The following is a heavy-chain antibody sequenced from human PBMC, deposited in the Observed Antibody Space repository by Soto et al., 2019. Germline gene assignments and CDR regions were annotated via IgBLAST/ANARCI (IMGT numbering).Heavy chain of an antibody. J-gene: IGHJ3*02. D-gene: IGHD2-15*01. CDR2: IYYSGST. CDR3: ARHGQHLFYCSGGSCYGEPLAFDI. V-gene: IGHV4-39*01. Sequence: SETLSLTCTVSGGSISSSSYYWGWIRQPPGKGLEWIGSIYYSGSTYYNPSLKSRVTISVDTSKNQFSLKLSSVTAADAAVYYCARHGQHLFYCSGGSCYGEPLAFDIWGQGTMVTVSS. CDR1: GGSISSSSYY.